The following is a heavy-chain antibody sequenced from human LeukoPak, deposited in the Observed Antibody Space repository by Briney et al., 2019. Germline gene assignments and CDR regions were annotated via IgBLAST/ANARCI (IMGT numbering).Heavy chain of an antibody. J-gene: IGHJ4*02. CDR2: ISAYNGNT. CDR3: ARDLGRSWDKPEDFDY. V-gene: IGHV1-18*04. CDR1: GYTFTGYY. D-gene: IGHD2-15*01. Sequence: ASVKVSCKASGYTFTGYYMHWVRQAPGQGLEWMGWISAYNGNTNYAQKLQGRVTVTTDTSTSTAYMELRSLRSDDTAVYYCARDLGRSWDKPEDFDYWGQGTLVTVSS.